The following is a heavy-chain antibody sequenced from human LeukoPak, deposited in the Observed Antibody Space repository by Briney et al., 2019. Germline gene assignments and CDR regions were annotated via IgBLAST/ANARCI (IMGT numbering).Heavy chain of an antibody. D-gene: IGHD6-13*01. CDR2: INPNSGGT. V-gene: IGHV1-2*02. J-gene: IGHJ5*02. Sequence: ASVKVSCKASGYTFTGYYMHWVRQAPGQGLEWMGWINPNSGGTNYAQKFQGRVTMTRDTSISTAYMELGRLRSDDTAVYYCARVAAAGKRGVWLDPWGQGTLVTVSS. CDR1: GYTFTGYY. CDR3: ARVAAAGKRGVWLDP.